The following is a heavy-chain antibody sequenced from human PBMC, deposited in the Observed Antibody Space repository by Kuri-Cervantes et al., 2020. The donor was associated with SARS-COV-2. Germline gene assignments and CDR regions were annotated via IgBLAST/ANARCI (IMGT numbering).Heavy chain of an antibody. Sequence: ESLKISCTVSGGSISSSYWTWIRQPAGKVLEWIGRIYTSGNTNYNPSLKSRVTMSVDTSKNQLSLKVSSVTAADTAVYYCARGRYSSYYYYYMDVWGKGTTVTVSS. D-gene: IGHD6-19*01. V-gene: IGHV4-4*07. CDR3: ARGRYSSYYYYYMDV. J-gene: IGHJ6*03. CDR2: IYTSGNT. CDR1: GGSISSSY.